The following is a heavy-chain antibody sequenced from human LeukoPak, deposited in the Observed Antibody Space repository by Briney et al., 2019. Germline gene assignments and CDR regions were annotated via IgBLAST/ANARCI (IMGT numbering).Heavy chain of an antibody. CDR2: ISGDGGST. Sequence: GGSLRLSCAASGITFSSHAMTWVRQAPGKGLEWVSAISGDGGSTYYAVSVKGRFTISRDNSKNTLYLQMNGLRAEDTAVYYCTLGSLYSSSWYGDYWGQGTLVTVSS. CDR1: GITFSSHA. J-gene: IGHJ4*02. D-gene: IGHD6-13*01. V-gene: IGHV3-23*01. CDR3: TLGSLYSSSWYGDY.